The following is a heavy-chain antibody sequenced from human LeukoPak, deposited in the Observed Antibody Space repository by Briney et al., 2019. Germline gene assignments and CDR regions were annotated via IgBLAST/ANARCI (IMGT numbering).Heavy chain of an antibody. V-gene: IGHV3-11*01. J-gene: IGHJ4*02. CDR1: GFTFGDYY. CDR3: ARDRSVWFAEFLY. CDR2: IGKTGTSK. Sequence: GGSLRLSCAASGFTFGDYYMSWVRQAPGRGAEWLSYIGKTGTSKYYADSVKGRFTISRDNAKNSLYPHMDSLRVEDTAVYYCARDRSVWFAEFLYWGQGTLVTVSS. D-gene: IGHD6-19*01.